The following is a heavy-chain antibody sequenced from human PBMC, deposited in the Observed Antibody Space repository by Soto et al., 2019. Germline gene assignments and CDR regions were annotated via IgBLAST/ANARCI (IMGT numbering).Heavy chain of an antibody. J-gene: IGHJ4*02. CDR3: ARDPSYDCNYSDY. V-gene: IGHV3-33*01. D-gene: IGHD5-12*01. CDR2: IWYDGSNK. Sequence: QVQLVESGGGVVQPGRSLRLSCAASGFSFSSYGMHWVRQAPGKGLEWVAVIWYDGSNKYYADSVKGRFTISRDNSKNTLYLQMNSLRAEDTAVYFCARDPSYDCNYSDYRGQGTLVTVSS. CDR1: GFSFSSYG.